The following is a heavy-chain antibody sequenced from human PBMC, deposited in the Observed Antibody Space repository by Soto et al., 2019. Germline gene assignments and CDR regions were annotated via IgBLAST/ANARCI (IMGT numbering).Heavy chain of an antibody. Sequence: QVQLVQSGAEVKKPGASVKVSCKASGYTFTGYHVNWVRQAPGQGPEWMGVINPSGGSTSYTQRFQGRVTMTRDTSTSTVYMELSSLRSEDTAVYYCARRSSSHLNFFGMDVWGQGTTVTVSS. CDR3: ARRSSSHLNFFGMDV. CDR2: INPSGGST. J-gene: IGHJ6*02. D-gene: IGHD6-6*01. V-gene: IGHV1-46*01. CDR1: GYTFTGYH.